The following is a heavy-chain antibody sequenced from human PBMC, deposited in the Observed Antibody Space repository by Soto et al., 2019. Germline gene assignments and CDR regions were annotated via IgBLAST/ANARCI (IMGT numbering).Heavy chain of an antibody. CDR1: GGSFSGYY. V-gene: IGHV4-34*01. D-gene: IGHD2-2*01. CDR3: ARARGYCSSTRRTGCWFDP. J-gene: IGHJ5*02. CDR2: INHSGST. Sequence: SETLSLTCAVYGGSFSGYYWSWIRQPPGKGLEWIGEINHSGSTNYNPSLKSRVTISVDTSKNQFSLKLSSVTAADTAVYYCARARGYCSSTRRTGCWFDPWGQGTLVTVSS.